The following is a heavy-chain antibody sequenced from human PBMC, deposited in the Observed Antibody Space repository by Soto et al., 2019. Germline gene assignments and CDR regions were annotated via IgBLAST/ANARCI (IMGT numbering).Heavy chain of an antibody. CDR2: ISGSGGST. Sequence: EVQLLESGGGLVQPGGSLRLSCAASGFTFSSYAMSWVRQAPGKGREWVSAISGSGGSTYYADSVKGRFTISRDNSKNTLYLQMNSLRAEDTAVYYCAKRDWSSWLPFDYWGQGTLVTVSS. J-gene: IGHJ4*02. V-gene: IGHV3-23*01. CDR3: AKRDWSSWLPFDY. CDR1: GFTFSSYA. D-gene: IGHD6-13*01.